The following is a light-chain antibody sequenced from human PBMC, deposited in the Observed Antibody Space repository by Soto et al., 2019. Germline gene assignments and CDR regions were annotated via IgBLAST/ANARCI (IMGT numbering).Light chain of an antibody. V-gene: IGKV1-27*01. CDR3: QKYDNAPRT. Sequence: DIKMTQAPSSLSASVGDRVTITCRARQDISTYLAWYQQKPGKVPKLLISAAYTLQSGVPPRFSGSGSGTDFTLTISSLQPEDVATYYCQKYDNAPRTFGGGTKVEIK. CDR2: AAY. CDR1: QDISTY. J-gene: IGKJ4*01.